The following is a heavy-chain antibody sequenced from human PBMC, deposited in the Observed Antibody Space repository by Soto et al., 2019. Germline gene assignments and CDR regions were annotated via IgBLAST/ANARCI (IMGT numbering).Heavy chain of an antibody. Sequence: PSETVSLTCAVSGGSISSTNWWSWVRQPPGKGLEWIGEIYHSGSTNSNPSLKSRVTMSVDKSKNQFSLILNSVTAADTAVYYCARGQWLAFDYWGQGTLVTVSS. V-gene: IGHV4-4*02. CDR2: IYHSGST. CDR3: ARGQWLAFDY. CDR1: GGSISSTNW. D-gene: IGHD6-19*01. J-gene: IGHJ4*02.